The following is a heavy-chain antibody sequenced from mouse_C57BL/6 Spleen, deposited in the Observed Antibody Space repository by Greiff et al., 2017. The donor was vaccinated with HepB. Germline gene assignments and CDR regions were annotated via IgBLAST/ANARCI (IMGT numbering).Heavy chain of an antibody. CDR1: GFNIKNTY. V-gene: IGHV14-3*01. CDR2: IDPANGKT. J-gene: IGHJ1*03. CDR3: APITAVVYWYFDF. D-gene: IGHD1-1*01. Sequence: VQLQQSVAELVRPGASVKLSCTASGFNIKNTYMHWVKQRPEQGLEWIGRIDPANGKTKYAPKFQGKATITADTSSNTAYLQLSSLTSEDTAIYYCAPITAVVYWYFDFWGTGTTVTVSS.